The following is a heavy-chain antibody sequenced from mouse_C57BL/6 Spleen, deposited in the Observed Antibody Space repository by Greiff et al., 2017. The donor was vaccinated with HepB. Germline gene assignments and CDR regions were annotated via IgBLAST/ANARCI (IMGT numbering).Heavy chain of an antibody. CDR1: GYTFTSYS. CDR3: ARKGWLLRGFAY. Sequence: QVQLQQSGAELVKPGASVKMSCKASGYTFTSYSITWVKQRPGQGLEWIGDIYPGSGSTNYNEKFKSKATLTVDTSSSTAYMQLSSLTSEDSAVYDGARKGWLLRGFAYWGQGTLVTVSA. V-gene: IGHV1-55*01. CDR2: IYPGSGST. J-gene: IGHJ3*01. D-gene: IGHD2-3*01.